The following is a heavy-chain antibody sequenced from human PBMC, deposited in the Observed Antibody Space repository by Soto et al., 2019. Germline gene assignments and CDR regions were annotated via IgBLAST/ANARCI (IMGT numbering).Heavy chain of an antibody. CDR2: ISGSGNTI. V-gene: IGHV3-11*01. J-gene: IGHJ4*02. CDR3: ARGRYALDY. Sequence: GGSLRLSCAASGFTLSDYYMSWIRQAPGKGLEWVSHISGSGNTIDYADSVKGRFTISRDNAKNSLYLQMNSLRDDDTAVFYCARGRYALDYWGQGTRVTVSS. CDR1: GFTLSDYY. D-gene: IGHD3-16*01.